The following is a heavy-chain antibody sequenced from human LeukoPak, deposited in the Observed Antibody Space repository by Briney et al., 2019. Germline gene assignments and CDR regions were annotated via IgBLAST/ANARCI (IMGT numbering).Heavy chain of an antibody. D-gene: IGHD5-18*01. CDR2: IYYSGST. J-gene: IGHJ4*02. Sequence: SETLSLTCSVSGGSISSSSYYWGWIRQPPGKGLEWIGSIYYSGSTYCDPSLKSRVTISVDTSKNQFSLKLSSVTAADTAVYYCARLYRYSYGCLDYWGQGTLVTVSS. CDR3: ARLYRYSYGCLDY. V-gene: IGHV4-39*01. CDR1: GGSISSSSYY.